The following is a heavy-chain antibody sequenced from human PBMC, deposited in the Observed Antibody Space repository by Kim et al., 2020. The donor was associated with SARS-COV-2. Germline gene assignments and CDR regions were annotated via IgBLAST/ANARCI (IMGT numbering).Heavy chain of an antibody. J-gene: IGHJ4*02. CDR3: AGSPFDY. Sequence: QDGREKYSVDSVKGRFTISGDNAKNSLYLRMNSLRAEETAVYYCAGSPFDYWGQGTLVTVSS. CDR2: QDGREK. V-gene: IGHV3-7*03.